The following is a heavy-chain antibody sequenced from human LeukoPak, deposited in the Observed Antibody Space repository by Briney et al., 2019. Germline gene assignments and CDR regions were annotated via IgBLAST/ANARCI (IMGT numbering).Heavy chain of an antibody. J-gene: IGHJ3*02. CDR2: INSDGKIT. Sequence: GGSLRLSCAASGFTLTTYWMHWLRQAPGKGLVWVSRINSDGKITTYADSVKGRLTISGDYAKNTLYLQMNSLRAEDTAVYYCARDSGHDAFDIWGKGTTVTVSS. CDR3: ARDSGHDAFDI. V-gene: IGHV3-74*01. CDR1: GFTLTTYW.